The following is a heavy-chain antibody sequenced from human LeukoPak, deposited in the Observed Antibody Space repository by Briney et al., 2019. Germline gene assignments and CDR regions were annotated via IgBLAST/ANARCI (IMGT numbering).Heavy chain of an antibody. J-gene: IGHJ5*02. V-gene: IGHV5-10-1*01. D-gene: IGHD3-22*01. CDR2: IDPSDSYT. Sequence: GESLKISCQGFGYIFTNYWIGWVRQMPGKGLEWMGRIDPSDSYTNYSPSFQGHVTISADKSISTAYLQWSSLKASDTAMYYCARTGTYYYDSSGHRRFDPWGQGTLVTVSS. CDR1: GYIFTNYW. CDR3: ARTGTYYYDSSGHRRFDP.